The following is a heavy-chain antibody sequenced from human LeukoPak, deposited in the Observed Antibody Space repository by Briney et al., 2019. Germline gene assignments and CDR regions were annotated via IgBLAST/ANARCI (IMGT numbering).Heavy chain of an antibody. CDR1: GFSLSTNGVG. J-gene: IGHJ4*02. D-gene: IGHD2-8*01. CDR3: AHTFGPTNGFDWRPWGF. Sequence: SGPTLVNPTQTLTLTCTFSGFSLSTNGVGVGWIRLPPGKALEWLACIYWDDDKHYSPSLKSRLTITTDTSKNQVVLTLTNMEPVDTATYYCAHTFGPTNGFDWRPWGFWGQGTLVTVSS. CDR2: IYWDDDK. V-gene: IGHV2-5*02.